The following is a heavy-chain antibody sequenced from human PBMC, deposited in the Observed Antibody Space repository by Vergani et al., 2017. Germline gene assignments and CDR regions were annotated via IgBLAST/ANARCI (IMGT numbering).Heavy chain of an antibody. CDR1: GGTFSSYT. V-gene: IGHV1-69*08. J-gene: IGHJ6*03. D-gene: IGHD2-2*01. CDR2: IIPILGIA. CDR3: ARDRQYCSSTSSGGGYYRDV. Sequence: QVQLVQSGAEVKKPGSSVKVSCKASGGTFSSYTISWVRQAPGQGLEWMGRIIPILGIANYAQKFQGRVTITADKSTSTAYMELSSLRSEDTAVYYCARDRQYCSSTSSGGGYYRDVWGKGP.